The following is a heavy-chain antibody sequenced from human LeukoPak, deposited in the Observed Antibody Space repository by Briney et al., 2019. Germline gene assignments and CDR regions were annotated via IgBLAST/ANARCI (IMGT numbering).Heavy chain of an antibody. Sequence: PGGSLRLSCAASGFTFSIYSMNWVRQAPGKGLEWVSYISSRGNIIHYADSVKGRFTISRDNAKNSLSLQMNSLRDEDTAVHYCARDYDTTGRAFDIWGQGTMVTVSS. J-gene: IGHJ3*02. D-gene: IGHD3-22*01. CDR1: GFTFSIYS. CDR3: ARDYDTTGRAFDI. V-gene: IGHV3-48*02. CDR2: ISSRGNII.